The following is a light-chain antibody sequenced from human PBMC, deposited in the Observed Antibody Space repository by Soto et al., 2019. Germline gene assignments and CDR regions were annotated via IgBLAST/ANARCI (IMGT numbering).Light chain of an antibody. Sequence: EIVMTQSPATLSVSPGERATLSCRASQSVSSNLAWYQQKPGQAPRLLIYGASARATGIPARFSGSGSGTEFTLTISSLPSEDFAIYYCQQYNNWPSLTFGGGTKVEMK. V-gene: IGKV3-15*01. CDR1: QSVSSN. J-gene: IGKJ4*01. CDR3: QQYNNWPSLT. CDR2: GAS.